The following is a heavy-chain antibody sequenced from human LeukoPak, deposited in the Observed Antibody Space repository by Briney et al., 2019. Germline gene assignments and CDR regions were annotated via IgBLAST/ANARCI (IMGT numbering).Heavy chain of an antibody. CDR2: IYSGGST. V-gene: IGHV3-66*01. CDR1: GFAFGSCA. D-gene: IGHD2-15*01. Sequence: GGSLRLSCADSGFAFGSCAMSWVRQAPGKGLEWVSVIYSGGSTYYADSVKGRFTISRDSSKNTLYLQMNSLRAEDTAVYYCARRERYCSGGSCRHDAFDIWGQGTMVTVSS. CDR3: ARRERYCSGGSCRHDAFDI. J-gene: IGHJ3*02.